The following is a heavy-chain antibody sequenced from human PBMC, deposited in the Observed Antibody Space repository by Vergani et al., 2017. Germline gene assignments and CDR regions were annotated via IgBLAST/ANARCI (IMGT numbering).Heavy chain of an antibody. J-gene: IGHJ6*02. CDR3: ARHDSGHYDDSYYGLDV. CDR2: IYYSGST. Sequence: QLQLHKSGPGLVKPSETLSLTCTLSGVSISSSSHFWGWPRQTPGKGLEWICCIYYSGSTYYNPSLKSRVSISVDTSKNQFSLKLSSVTAADSAVYYCARHDSGHYDDSYYGLDVWGQGTTVTVSS. D-gene: IGHD3-16*01. V-gene: IGHV4-39*01. CDR1: GVSISSSSHF.